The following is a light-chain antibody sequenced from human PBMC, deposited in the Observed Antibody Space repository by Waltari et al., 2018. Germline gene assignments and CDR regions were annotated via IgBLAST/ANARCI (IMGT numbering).Light chain of an antibody. CDR3: QQYNNLWT. V-gene: IGKV3-15*01. CDR1: QSVSYN. Sequence: EIVMTQSPATLSVSPGERATLSCRASQSVSYNLAWYQQKPGQPPRLLIYGASTRATGIPARFSGSGSGTEFTLTISSLQSEDFAVYYCQQYNNLWTFGQGTKVEIQ. CDR2: GAS. J-gene: IGKJ1*01.